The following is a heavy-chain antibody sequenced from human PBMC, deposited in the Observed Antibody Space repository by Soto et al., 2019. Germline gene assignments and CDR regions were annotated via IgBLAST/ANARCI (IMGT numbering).Heavy chain of an antibody. CDR1: GFTFSSYA. CDR3: AKPALLTYYYDSSGSTPIDY. Sequence: PGGSLRLSCAASGFTFSSYAMSWVRQAPGKGLEWVSAISGSGGSTYYADSVKGRFTISRDNSKNTLYLQMNSLRAEDTAVYYCAKPALLTYYYDSSGSTPIDYWGQGTLVTVSS. J-gene: IGHJ4*02. CDR2: ISGSGGST. D-gene: IGHD3-22*01. V-gene: IGHV3-23*01.